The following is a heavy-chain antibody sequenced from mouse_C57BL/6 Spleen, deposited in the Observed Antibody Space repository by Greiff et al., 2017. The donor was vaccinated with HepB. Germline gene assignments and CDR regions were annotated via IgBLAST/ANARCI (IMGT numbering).Heavy chain of an antibody. D-gene: IGHD2-4*01. J-gene: IGHJ4*01. CDR3: ARPDDYDGVYYYAMDY. Sequence: QVQLQQPGTELVKPGASVKLSCKASGYTFTSYWMHWVKQRPGQGLEWIGNINPSNGGTNYNEKFKSKATLTVDKSSSTAYMQLSSLTSEDSAVYYCARPDDYDGVYYYAMDYWGQGTSVTVSS. V-gene: IGHV1-53*01. CDR2: INPSNGGT. CDR1: GYTFTSYW.